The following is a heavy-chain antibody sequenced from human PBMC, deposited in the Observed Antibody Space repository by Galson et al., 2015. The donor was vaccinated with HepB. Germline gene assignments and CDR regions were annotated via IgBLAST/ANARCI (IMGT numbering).Heavy chain of an antibody. D-gene: IGHD2-8*02. CDR3: ARVTGGHFDY. CDR2: ISSSGSTI. J-gene: IGHJ4*02. CDR1: GFTFSSYE. V-gene: IGHV3-48*03. Sequence: SLRLSCAASGFTFSSYEMNWVRQAPGKGLEWVSYIRKGLEWGSYISSSGSTIYYADSVKGRFTISRDNAKNSLYLQMNSLRAEDTAVYYCARVTGGHFDYWGQGTLVTVSS.